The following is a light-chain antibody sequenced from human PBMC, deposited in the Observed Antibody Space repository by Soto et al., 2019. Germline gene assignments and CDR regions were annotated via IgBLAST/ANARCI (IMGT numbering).Light chain of an antibody. Sequence: ESVWTQSPATLSLSPGERATLSCRASQSVSSYLAWYQQKPGQAPRLLIHGASSRATGIPDRFSGSGSGTDFTLTISSLQPEDFATYYCQQSYSTPRTFGQGTKVDIK. CDR3: QQSYSTPRT. CDR2: GAS. J-gene: IGKJ1*01. V-gene: IGKV3-11*01. CDR1: QSVSSY.